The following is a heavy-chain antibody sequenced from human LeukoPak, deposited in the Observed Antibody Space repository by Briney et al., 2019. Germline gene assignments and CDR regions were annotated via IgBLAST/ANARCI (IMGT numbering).Heavy chain of an antibody. Sequence: GGSLRLSCAASGFTFSSYAMHWVRQAPGKGLEWVAVISYDGSNKYYADSVKGRFTISRDNSKNTLYLQMNSLRAEDTAVYYCARPTIFGVVIVYYMDVWGKGTTVTVSS. D-gene: IGHD3-3*01. CDR1: GFTFSSYA. CDR3: ARPTIFGVVIVYYMDV. CDR2: ISYDGSNK. V-gene: IGHV3-30*04. J-gene: IGHJ6*03.